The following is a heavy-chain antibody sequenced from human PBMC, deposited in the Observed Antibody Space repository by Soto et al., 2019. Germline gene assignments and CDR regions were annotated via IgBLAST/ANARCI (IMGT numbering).Heavy chain of an antibody. CDR3: ARDVSPGDSTYYLDAFDI. Sequence: EVQLVESGGGLVQPGESLRLTCAASGFSLSNYWMTWVRQAPGKGLEWVANIKQGESRKSYLDSVRGRFTISRDNARNSLYLQMNSLRAEDTALYYCARDVSPGDSTYYLDAFDIWGQGTMVTVSS. D-gene: IGHD3-22*01. CDR1: GFSLSNYW. J-gene: IGHJ3*02. CDR2: IKQGESRK. V-gene: IGHV3-7*05.